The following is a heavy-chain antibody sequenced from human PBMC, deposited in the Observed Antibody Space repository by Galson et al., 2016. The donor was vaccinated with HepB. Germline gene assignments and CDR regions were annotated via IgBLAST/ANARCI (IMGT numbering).Heavy chain of an antibody. CDR1: GYTFTDYY. D-gene: IGHD3-22*01. V-gene: IGHV1-69-2*01. Sequence: VKVSCKVSGYTFTDYYIHWVQQAPGKGLEWMGLVDPEDGETIYAEKFQGRVTITADTSTDIAYLDLSSLRSEDTAVYYCATLRGRSDIGDYWPLDSWGQGTLVTVSS. J-gene: IGHJ4*02. CDR3: ATLRGRSDIGDYWPLDS. CDR2: VDPEDGET.